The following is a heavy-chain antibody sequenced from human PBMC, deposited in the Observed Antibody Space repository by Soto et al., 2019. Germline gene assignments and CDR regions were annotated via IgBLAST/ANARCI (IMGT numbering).Heavy chain of an antibody. CDR3: AKGRYDFWSPYYFDS. CDR2: ITWNSRVL. CDR1: GLNFDDFA. Sequence: GGSLRLSCVGTGLNFDDFAMHWVRQAPGKGLEWVSGITWNSRVLAYADSVKGRFTISRDNARNSLYLQMDSLRNEDTALYYCAKGRYDFWSPYYFDSWGQGTLVTVSS. V-gene: IGHV3-9*01. D-gene: IGHD3-3*01. J-gene: IGHJ4*02.